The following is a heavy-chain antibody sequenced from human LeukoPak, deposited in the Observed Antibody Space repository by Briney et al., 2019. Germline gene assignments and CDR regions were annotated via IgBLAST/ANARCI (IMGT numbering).Heavy chain of an antibody. CDR1: GYTFTGYY. CDR3: ARVRRHSDPPYYYYYGMDV. D-gene: IGHD2-15*01. CDR2: INPNSGGT. V-gene: IGHV1-2*02. Sequence: GASVKVSCKASGYTFTGYYMHWVRQAPGQGLEWMGWINPNSGGTNYAQKFQGRVTMTRDTSISTAYLELSRLRSDDTAVYYCARVRRHSDPPYYYYYGMDVWGQGTTVTVSS. J-gene: IGHJ6*02.